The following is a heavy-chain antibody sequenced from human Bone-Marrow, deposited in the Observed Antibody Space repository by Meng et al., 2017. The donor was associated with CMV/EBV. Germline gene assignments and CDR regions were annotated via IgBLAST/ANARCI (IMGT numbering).Heavy chain of an antibody. CDR3: AKALLDRRGRIGLVVTVSSYYYYGMDV. CDR1: GFTFSNVW. V-gene: IGHV3-23*01. Sequence: GGSLRLSCAASGFTFSNVWMSWVRQAPGKGLEWVSAISGSGGSTYYADSVKGRFTIPRDNSKNTLYLQMNSLRAEDTAVYYCAKALLDRRGRIGLVVTVSSYYYYGMDVWGQGTTVTVSS. CDR2: ISGSGGST. D-gene: IGHD4-23*01. J-gene: IGHJ6*02.